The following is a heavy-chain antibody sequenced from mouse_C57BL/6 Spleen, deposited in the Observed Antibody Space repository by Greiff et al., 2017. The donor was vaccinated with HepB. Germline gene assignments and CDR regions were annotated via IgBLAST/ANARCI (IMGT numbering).Heavy chain of an antibody. CDR1: GYTFTGYW. CDR3: VITTVVATGGNYFDY. J-gene: IGHJ2*01. V-gene: IGHV1-9*01. Sequence: VQLQQSGAELMKPGASVKLSCKATGYTFTGYWIEWVKQRPGHGLEWIGEILPGSGSTNYNEKFKGKATFTADTSSNTAYMQLSSLTTEDSAIYYCVITTVVATGGNYFDYWGQGTTLTVSS. CDR2: ILPGSGST. D-gene: IGHD1-1*01.